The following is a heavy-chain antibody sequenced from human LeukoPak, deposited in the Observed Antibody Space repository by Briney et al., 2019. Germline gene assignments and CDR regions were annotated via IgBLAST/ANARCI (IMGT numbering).Heavy chain of an antibody. CDR1: GFTFSSFG. J-gene: IGHJ4*02. CDR2: IWYDGSNK. Sequence: GRSLRLSCAASGFTFSSFGMHWVRQAPGKGLEWVAVIWYDGSNKYYADSVKGRFTISRDNSKNALYLQMNSLRAEDTGVYYCARDRGDSTSWYVTDYWGQGTLVTVSS. D-gene: IGHD2-2*01. CDR3: ARDRGDSTSWYVTDY. V-gene: IGHV3-33*01.